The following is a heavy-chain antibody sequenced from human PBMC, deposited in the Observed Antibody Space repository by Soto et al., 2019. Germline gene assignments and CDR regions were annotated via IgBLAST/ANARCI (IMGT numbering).Heavy chain of an antibody. V-gene: IGHV1-69*05. CDR1: GGTFSSYA. D-gene: IGHD3-22*01. J-gene: IGHJ6*02. Sequence: QVQLVQSGAEVKKPGSSVKVSCKASGGTFSSYAISWVRQAPGQGLEWMGGIIPIFGTANYAQKFQGRVTITXXEXTXXAYMELSSLRSEDTAVYYCARDLIVPGSYYYGMDVWGQGTTVTVSS. CDR2: IIPIFGTA. CDR3: ARDLIVPGSYYYGMDV.